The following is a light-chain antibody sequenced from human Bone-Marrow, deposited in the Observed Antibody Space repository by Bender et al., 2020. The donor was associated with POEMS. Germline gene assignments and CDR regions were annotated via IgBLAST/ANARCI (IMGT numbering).Light chain of an antibody. CDR1: DLGDKY. CDR3: QAWDTYSVI. CDR2: QYT. Sequence: SYEVTQPPSVSVSPGQTASITCSGDDLGDKYVACFQQKPGQSPVLVIYQYTKRPSGIPERFSGSNSGNTATLTISGTQAMDEADYYCQAWDTYSVIFGGGTKLTVL. J-gene: IGLJ2*01. V-gene: IGLV3-1*01.